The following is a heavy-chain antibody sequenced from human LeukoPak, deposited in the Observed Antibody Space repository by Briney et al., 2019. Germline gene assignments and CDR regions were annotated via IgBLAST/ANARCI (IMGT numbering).Heavy chain of an antibody. CDR3: ARDARIAAAGPAAYYYMDV. V-gene: IGHV4-59*01. D-gene: IGHD6-13*01. CDR1: GGSLSPYY. CDR2: ISYSGST. Sequence: SETLSLTCTVSGGSLSPYYWSWIRQSPGKGLEWIGYISYSGSTNSHPSLKSRVTISVDMSKPQFYLELSSVTAADTAVYYCARDARIAAAGPAAYYYMDVWGKGTTVTISS. J-gene: IGHJ6*03.